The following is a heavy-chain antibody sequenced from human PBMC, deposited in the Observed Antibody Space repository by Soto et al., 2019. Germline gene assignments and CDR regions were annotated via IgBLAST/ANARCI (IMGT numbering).Heavy chain of an antibody. CDR3: ARVRLELRRKPVNWFDP. CDR2: INHSGST. J-gene: IGHJ5*02. Sequence: SDTLSLTCAVYGGSFSGYYWSWIRQPPGKGLEWIGEINHSGSTNYNPSLKSRVTISVDTSKNQFSLKLSSVTAADTAVYYCARVRLELRRKPVNWFDPWGQGTLVTVSS. V-gene: IGHV4-34*01. D-gene: IGHD1-7*01. CDR1: GGSFSGYY.